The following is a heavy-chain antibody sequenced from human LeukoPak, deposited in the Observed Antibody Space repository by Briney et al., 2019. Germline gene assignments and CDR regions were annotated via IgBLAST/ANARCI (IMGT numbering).Heavy chain of an antibody. V-gene: IGHV4-4*02. J-gene: IGHJ6*03. CDR2: IYHSGST. Sequence: SETLSLTCAVSGGSISSSNWWSWVRQPPGKGLEWIGEIYHSGSTNYSPSLKSRVTISVDTSKNQFSLKLSSVTAADTAVYYCAREYGRFYYYYMDVWGKGTTVTISS. D-gene: IGHD1-26*01. CDR1: GGSISSSNW. CDR3: AREYGRFYYYYMDV.